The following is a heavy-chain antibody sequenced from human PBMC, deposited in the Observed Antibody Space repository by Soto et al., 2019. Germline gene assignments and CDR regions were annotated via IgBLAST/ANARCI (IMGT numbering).Heavy chain of an antibody. V-gene: IGHV3-64*01. D-gene: IGHD3-16*01. J-gene: IGHJ6*02. Sequence: EVPLVESGGGLVQPGGSLRLSCAASGFTFSSYAMHWVRQAPGKGLEYVSGISSNGGRTNYANSVKGRFTISRDNSNNTLYLQMGSLRAEDMAVYYCAVSGVRGYYYYGMDVWGQGTTVTVSS. CDR1: GFTFSSYA. CDR3: AVSGVRGYYYYGMDV. CDR2: ISSNGGRT.